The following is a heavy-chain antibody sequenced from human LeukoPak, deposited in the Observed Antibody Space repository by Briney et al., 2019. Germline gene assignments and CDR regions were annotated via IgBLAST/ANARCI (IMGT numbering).Heavy chain of an antibody. CDR2: MNPNSGNT. V-gene: IGHV1-8*01. D-gene: IGHD6-19*01. Sequence: ASVKVSCKASGYTFTSYDINWERQATGQGLEWMGWMNPNSGNTGYAQKFQGRVTMTRNTSISTAYMELSSLRSEDTAVYYCARGERSGWYERWFDPWGQGTLVTVSS. CDR3: ARGERSGWYERWFDP. CDR1: GYTFTSYD. J-gene: IGHJ5*02.